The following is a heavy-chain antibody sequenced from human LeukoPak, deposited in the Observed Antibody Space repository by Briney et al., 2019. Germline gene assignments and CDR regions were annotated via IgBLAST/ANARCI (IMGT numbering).Heavy chain of an antibody. J-gene: IGHJ4*02. Sequence: ASETLSLTCTVSGGSISSSSYSWGWIRQPPGKRLEWIGSIYYSGSTYYNPSLKSRVTISVDTSKNQFSLKLSSVTAADTAVYYCARRTTTGTTDYWGQGTLVTVSS. CDR2: IYYSGST. CDR1: GGSISSSSYS. CDR3: ARRTTTGTTDY. D-gene: IGHD1-1*01. V-gene: IGHV4-39*01.